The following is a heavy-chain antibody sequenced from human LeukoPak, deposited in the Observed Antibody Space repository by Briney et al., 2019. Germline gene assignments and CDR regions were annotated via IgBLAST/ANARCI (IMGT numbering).Heavy chain of an antibody. D-gene: IGHD7-27*01. CDR3: ARVSSNSRGDYFDY. J-gene: IGHJ4*02. V-gene: IGHV1-69*04. CDR2: IIPILGIA. Sequence: SVKVSCKASGGTFSSYAISWVRQAPGQGLEWMGRIIPILGIANYAQKFQGRVTITADKFTSTAYMELSSLRSEGTAVYYCARVSSNSRGDYFDYWGQGTLVTVSS. CDR1: GGTFSSYA.